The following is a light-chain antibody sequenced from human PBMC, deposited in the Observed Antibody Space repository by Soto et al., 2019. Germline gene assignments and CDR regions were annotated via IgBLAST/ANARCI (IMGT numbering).Light chain of an antibody. Sequence: QSVLAQPPSASETPGQRVTISCSGSSSNIGSNYVYWYQQLPGTAPKLLIYRNNQRPSGVPDRFSGSKSDTSASLAISGLRSEDEADYYCATWDDSLSDVVFGGGTKLTVL. CDR2: RNN. CDR1: SSNIGSNY. V-gene: IGLV1-47*01. CDR3: ATWDDSLSDVV. J-gene: IGLJ2*01.